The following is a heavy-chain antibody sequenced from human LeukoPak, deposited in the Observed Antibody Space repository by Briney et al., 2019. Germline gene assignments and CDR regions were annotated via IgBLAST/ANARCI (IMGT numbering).Heavy chain of an antibody. CDR1: GFTFSSYA. D-gene: IGHD2-21*02. J-gene: IGHJ4*02. Sequence: GGSLRLSCAASGFTFSSYAMHWVRQAPGKGLEWVAVISYDGSNKYYADSVKGRFTISRDNSKNTLYLQMNSLRAEDTAVYYCARDPENCGGDCYYFDYWGQGTLVTVSS. CDR2: ISYDGSNK. V-gene: IGHV3-30*04. CDR3: ARDPENCGGDCYYFDY.